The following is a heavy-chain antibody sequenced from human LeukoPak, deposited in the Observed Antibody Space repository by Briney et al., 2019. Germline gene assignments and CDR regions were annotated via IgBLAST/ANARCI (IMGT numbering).Heavy chain of an antibody. V-gene: IGHV3-7*01. Sequence: GGSLRLSCAASGFTFSSYWMSWVRQAPGKGLEWVANIKQDGSEKYYVDSVKGRFTISRDNAKNSLYLQMNSLRAEDTAVYYCAKVALIAARLGHFDYWGQGTLVTVSS. CDR1: GFTFSSYW. J-gene: IGHJ4*02. D-gene: IGHD6-6*01. CDR3: AKVALIAARLGHFDY. CDR2: IKQDGSEK.